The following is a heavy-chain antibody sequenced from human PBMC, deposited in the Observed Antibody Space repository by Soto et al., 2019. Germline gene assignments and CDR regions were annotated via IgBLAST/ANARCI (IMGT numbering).Heavy chain of an antibody. V-gene: IGHV3-30*18. Sequence: QVQLVESGGGVVQPGRSLRLSCAASGFTFSSYGMHWVRQAPGKGLEWVAVISYDGSNKYYADSVKGRFTISRDNSKHPLYLQMNSLRAGDTAVYYCAKDHYYDSSGSSPADYWGQGTLVTVSS. D-gene: IGHD3-22*01. J-gene: IGHJ4*02. CDR2: ISYDGSNK. CDR1: GFTFSSYG. CDR3: AKDHYYDSSGSSPADY.